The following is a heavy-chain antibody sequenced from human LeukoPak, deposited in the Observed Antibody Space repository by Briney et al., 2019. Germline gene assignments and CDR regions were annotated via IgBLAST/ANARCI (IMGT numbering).Heavy chain of an antibody. V-gene: IGHV4-38-2*02. CDR1: GYSISSGYY. J-gene: IGHJ4*02. Sequence: PSETLSLTCAVSGYSISSGYYWGWIRQPPGKGLEWIGSIYHSGSTYYNPSLKSRVTISVDTSKNQFSLKLSSMTAADTAVYYCAREWSHLHYGGNFDYWGQGTLVTVSS. CDR3: AREWSHLHYGGNFDY. D-gene: IGHD4-23*01. CDR2: IYHSGST.